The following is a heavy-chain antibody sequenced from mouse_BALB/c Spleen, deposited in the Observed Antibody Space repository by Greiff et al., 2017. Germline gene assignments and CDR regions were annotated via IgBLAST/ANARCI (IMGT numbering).Heavy chain of an antibody. J-gene: IGHJ4*01. Sequence: VQLQESGPGLVAPSQSLSITCTVSGFSLTSYGVHWVRQPPGKGLEWLGVIWAGGSTNYNSALMSRLSISKDNSKSQVFLKMNSLQTDDTAMYYCARDGHDGYYYAMDYWGQGTSVTVSS. V-gene: IGHV2-9*02. CDR2: IWAGGST. D-gene: IGHD2-3*01. CDR3: ARDGHDGYYYAMDY. CDR1: GFSLTSYG.